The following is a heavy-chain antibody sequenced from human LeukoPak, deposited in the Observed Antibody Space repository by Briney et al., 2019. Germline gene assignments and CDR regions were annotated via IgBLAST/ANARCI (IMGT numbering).Heavy chain of an antibody. CDR1: GYTFTSYG. Sequence: GASVKVSCKASGYTFTSYGISWVRQAPGQGLEWMGWISAYNGNTNYAQKLQGRVTMTTDTSTSTAYMELRSLRSDDTAVYYCARVSGKKVVGAQLTYSKYYYYYYMDVWGKGTTVTVSS. D-gene: IGHD1-26*01. CDR2: ISAYNGNT. J-gene: IGHJ6*03. V-gene: IGHV1-18*01. CDR3: ARVSGKKVVGAQLTYSKYYYYYYMDV.